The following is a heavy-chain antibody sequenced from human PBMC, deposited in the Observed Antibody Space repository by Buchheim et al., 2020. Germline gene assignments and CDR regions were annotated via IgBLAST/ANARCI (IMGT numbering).Heavy chain of an antibody. CDR1: GFTFSSYW. Sequence: EVQLVESGGGLVQPGGSLRLSCAASGFTFSSYWLSWVRQAPGKGLEWVANIKQDGSKNYYVDSVKGRFTISDADTKHSLLLQMNSLRAEDTAVYYCATFGGELWFGESPDFDYWGQRTL. CDR3: ATFGGELWFGESPDFDY. D-gene: IGHD3-10*01. CDR2: IKQDGSKN. V-gene: IGHV3-7*01. J-gene: IGHJ4*02.